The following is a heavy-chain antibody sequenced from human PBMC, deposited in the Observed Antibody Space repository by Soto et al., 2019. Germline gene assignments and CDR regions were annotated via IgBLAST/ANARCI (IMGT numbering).Heavy chain of an antibody. D-gene: IGHD3-22*01. Sequence: SETLSLTCTVSGGSISSGDYYWSWIRQPPGKGLEWIGYIYYSGSTYYNPSLKSRVTISVDTSKNQFSLKLSSVTAADTAVYYCARTYYYDSSGYGFDPWGQGNLVTVS. CDR1: GGSISSGDYY. CDR2: IYYSGST. V-gene: IGHV4-30-4*01. J-gene: IGHJ5*02. CDR3: ARTYYYDSSGYGFDP.